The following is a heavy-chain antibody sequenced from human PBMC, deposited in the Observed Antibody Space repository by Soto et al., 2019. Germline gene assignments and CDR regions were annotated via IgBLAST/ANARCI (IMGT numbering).Heavy chain of an antibody. Sequence: SETLSLTCTVSGGSISSYYWSWIRQPPGKGLEWIGYIYYSGSTNYNPSLKSRVTISVDTSKNQFSLKLSSVTAADTAVYYCASATTGRRYYYYYMDVWGKGTTVTVSS. V-gene: IGHV4-59*01. CDR1: GGSISSYY. CDR2: IYYSGST. D-gene: IGHD1-1*01. CDR3: ASATTGRRYYYYYMDV. J-gene: IGHJ6*03.